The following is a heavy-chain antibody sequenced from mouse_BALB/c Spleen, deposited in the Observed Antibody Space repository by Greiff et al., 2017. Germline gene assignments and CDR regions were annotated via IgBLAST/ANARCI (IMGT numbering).Heavy chain of an antibody. J-gene: IGHJ4*01. D-gene: IGHD1-2*01. Sequence: EVMLVESGPGLVKPSQSLSLTCTVTGYSITSDYAWNWIRQFPGNKLEWMGYISYSGSTSYNPSLKSRISITRDTSKNQFFLQLNSVTTEDTATYYCAGDYYGYYAMDYWGQGTSVTVSS. CDR3: AGDYYGYYAMDY. V-gene: IGHV3-2*02. CDR2: ISYSGST. CDR1: GYSITSDYA.